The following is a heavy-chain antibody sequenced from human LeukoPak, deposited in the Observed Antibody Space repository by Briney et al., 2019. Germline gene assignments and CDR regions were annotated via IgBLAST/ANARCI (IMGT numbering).Heavy chain of an antibody. CDR1: GFTFNNYA. CDR2: IDGGGDAT. Sequence: PGGSLRLSCAASGFTFNNYAMGWVRQPPGKGLEWLSAIDGGGDATKYADSVKGRFTISRDNADNSLYLQMNSLKVEDTAVYYCARYGNGEWMAHYAFDMWGQGTMVTVSS. J-gene: IGHJ3*02. V-gene: IGHV3-23*01. CDR3: ARYGNGEWMAHYAFDM. D-gene: IGHD3-10*01.